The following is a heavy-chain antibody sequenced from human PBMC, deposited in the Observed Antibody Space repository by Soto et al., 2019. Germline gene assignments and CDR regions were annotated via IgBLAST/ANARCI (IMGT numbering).Heavy chain of an antibody. V-gene: IGHV1-24*01. D-gene: IGHD4-17*01. Sequence: QVQLVQSGAEVKKPGASVKVSCKVSGYTLNEVAMHWVRQAPGKGLEWLGGFDPDEAETIYAQHFQGRVTMTKDTSTDTVYMELSSLRSEDTALYFCTTYHGDYNFDHWGQGTLVTVSS. J-gene: IGHJ5*02. CDR3: TTYHGDYNFDH. CDR2: FDPDEAET. CDR1: GYTLNEVA.